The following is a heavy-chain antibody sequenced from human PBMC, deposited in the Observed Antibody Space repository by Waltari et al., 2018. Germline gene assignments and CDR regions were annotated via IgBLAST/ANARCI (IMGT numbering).Heavy chain of an antibody. CDR3: ARDQTRYSYGLHNWFDP. Sequence: QVQLQESGPGLVKPSETLSLTCTVSGYSISSGYYWGWIRQPPGKGLEWIGSIYHRGRTYYNPSLKSRVTISVDTSKNQFSLKLSSVTAADTAVYYCARDQTRYSYGLHNWFDPWGQGTLVTVSS. CDR1: GYSISSGYY. V-gene: IGHV4-38-2*02. CDR2: IYHRGRT. D-gene: IGHD5-18*01. J-gene: IGHJ5*02.